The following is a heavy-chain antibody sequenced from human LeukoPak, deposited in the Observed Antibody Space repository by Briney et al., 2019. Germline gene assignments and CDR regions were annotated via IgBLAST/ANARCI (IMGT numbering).Heavy chain of an antibody. D-gene: IGHD3-10*01. J-gene: IGHJ5*02. CDR2: IHYSGST. CDR1: GDSISSNNYY. V-gene: IGHV4-39*07. CDR3: ARASFHYDSWFDP. Sequence: PSETLSHTCTVSGDSISSNNYYWDWIRQPPGKGLEWIGSIHYSGSTYYNPSLKSRVTISVDTSKNQFSLKLSSVTTADTAVYYCARASFHYDSWFDPWGQGILVIVSS.